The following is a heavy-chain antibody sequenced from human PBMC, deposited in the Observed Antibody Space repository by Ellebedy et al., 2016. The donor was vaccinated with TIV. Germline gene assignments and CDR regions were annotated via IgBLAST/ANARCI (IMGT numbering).Heavy chain of an antibody. D-gene: IGHD1-26*01. J-gene: IGHJ4*02. CDR3: AKDESDGELPRPFDY. Sequence: GESLKISCAASRFTFSSFGLHWVRQAPGKGLEWVAIISSDGTNKYYADSVRDRFTISRDNSKNTLYLQMDSLRVEDTALYYCAKDESDGELPRPFDYWGQGTLVTVSS. CDR2: ISSDGTNK. V-gene: IGHV3-30*18. CDR1: RFTFSSFG.